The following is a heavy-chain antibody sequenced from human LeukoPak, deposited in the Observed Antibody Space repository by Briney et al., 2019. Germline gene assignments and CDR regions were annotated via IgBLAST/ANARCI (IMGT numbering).Heavy chain of an antibody. V-gene: IGHV3-30*18. Sequence: GGSLRLSCAASGFTFSSYGMHWVRQAPGKGLEWVAVISYDGGNKYYADSVKGRFTISRDNSKNTLYLQMNSLRAEDTAVYYCAKDSGESAYWGQGTLVTVSS. J-gene: IGHJ4*02. CDR1: GFTFSSYG. CDR3: AKDSGESAY. D-gene: IGHD3-10*01. CDR2: ISYDGGNK.